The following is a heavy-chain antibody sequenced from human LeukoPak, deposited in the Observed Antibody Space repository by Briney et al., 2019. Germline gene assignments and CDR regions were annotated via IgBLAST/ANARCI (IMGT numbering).Heavy chain of an antibody. CDR3: AREDSRYFFDY. CDR2: ISAYNGNT. D-gene: IGHD6-13*01. V-gene: IGHV1-18*01. Sequence: ASVKVSCKASGYTFTNYRISRVRQAPGQGLEWMGWISAYNGNTNYAQKLQDRVTMTTDTSTSTAYMELRSLRSDDTAVYYCAREDSRYFFDYWGQGTLVTISS. CDR1: GYTFTNYR. J-gene: IGHJ4*02.